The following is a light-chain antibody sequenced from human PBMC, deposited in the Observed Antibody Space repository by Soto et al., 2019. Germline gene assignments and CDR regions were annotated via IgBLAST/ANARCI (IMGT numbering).Light chain of an antibody. CDR3: QQYNGYSRT. Sequence: VMTQSPATLSVSPGESATLSCRASQNVYGNLAWYQQKPGQSPRLLIYGVSSRATGIPDRFRGSGSGTDFTLTIRSLQPDDFATYYCQQYNGYSRTFGQGTKVDIK. CDR1: QNVYGN. J-gene: IGKJ1*01. V-gene: IGKV3-15*01. CDR2: GVS.